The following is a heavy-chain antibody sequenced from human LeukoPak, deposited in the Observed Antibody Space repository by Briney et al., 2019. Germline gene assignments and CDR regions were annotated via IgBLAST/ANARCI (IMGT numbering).Heavy chain of an antibody. Sequence: ASVKVSCKASGYTFTSYYMHWVRQAPGQGLEWMGMINPSGGSTSYTQKFQGRVTMTRDMDTSTVYMELSSLRSEDTAVYYCARDSVTAFLTYWGQGTLVTVSS. CDR3: ARDSVTAFLTY. D-gene: IGHD2-21*02. CDR1: GYTFTSYY. V-gene: IGHV1-46*01. J-gene: IGHJ4*02. CDR2: INPSGGST.